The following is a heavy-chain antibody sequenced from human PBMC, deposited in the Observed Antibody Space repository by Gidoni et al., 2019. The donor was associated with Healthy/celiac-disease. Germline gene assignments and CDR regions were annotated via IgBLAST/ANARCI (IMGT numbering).Heavy chain of an antibody. CDR1: GFTFSSYA. CDR2: ISYDGSNK. J-gene: IGHJ4*02. D-gene: IGHD3-22*01. CDR3: GGGYYSLGGGY. V-gene: IGHV3-30-3*01. Sequence: QVQLVESGGGVVQPGRSLRLSCAASGFTFSSYAMHWVRQAPGKGLEWVSVISYDGSNKYYADSVKGRFTISRDNSKNTLFLQMNSLRAEDTAVYYCGGGYYSLGGGYWGQGTLVTVSS.